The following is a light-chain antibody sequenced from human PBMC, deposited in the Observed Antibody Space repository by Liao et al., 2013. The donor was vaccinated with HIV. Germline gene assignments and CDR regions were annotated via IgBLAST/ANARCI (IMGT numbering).Light chain of an antibody. V-gene: IGLV3-21*04. J-gene: IGLJ2*01. CDR1: NIGTKS. Sequence: SYELTQPPSVSVAPGKTARLTCGGNNIGTKSVHWFQQKPGQAPVLVISYDSDRPSGIPERFSGSNSGNTATLTISRVEAGDEADYYCQVWDTSSDQDVVFGGGTKLTVL. CDR3: QVWDTSSDQDVV. CDR2: YDS.